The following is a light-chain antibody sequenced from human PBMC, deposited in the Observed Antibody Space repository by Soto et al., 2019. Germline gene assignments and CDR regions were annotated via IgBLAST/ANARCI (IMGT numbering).Light chain of an antibody. Sequence: IQMTQSPSTLSAPVGDRVTIPCRASQGVXSGIAWYQQKPGKAPQILXYEASSLESGVPSRLSGSGSGTDFTLTISRLEPEDFAVYYCQQYGSAPQTFGQGTKVDI. J-gene: IGKJ1*01. CDR1: QGVXSG. V-gene: IGKV1-5*03. CDR2: EAS. CDR3: QQYGSAPQT.